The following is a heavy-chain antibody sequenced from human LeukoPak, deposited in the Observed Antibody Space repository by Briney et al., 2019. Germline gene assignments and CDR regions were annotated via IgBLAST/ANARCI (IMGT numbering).Heavy chain of an antibody. CDR1: GGTFSSYA. CDR3: ARSSTLYYGDYVADGPHFDY. D-gene: IGHD4-17*01. Sequence: GASVKVSCKASGGTFSSYAISWVRQAPGQGLEWMGGIIPIFGTANYAQKFQGRVTITADESTSTAYMELSSLRSEDTAVYYCARSSTLYYGDYVADGPHFDYWGQGTLVTVSS. CDR2: IIPIFGTA. J-gene: IGHJ4*02. V-gene: IGHV1-69*13.